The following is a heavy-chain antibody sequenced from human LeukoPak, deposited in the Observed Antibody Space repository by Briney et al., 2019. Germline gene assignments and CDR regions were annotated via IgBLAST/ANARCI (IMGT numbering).Heavy chain of an antibody. CDR3: ARGLSGDILEWLFLIYGMDV. Sequence: GGSLRLSCAASGFTFSSYSMNWVRQAPGKGLEWVSSISSSSYIYYADSVKGRFTISRDNAKSSLYLQMNSLRAEDTAVYYCARGLSGDILEWLFLIYGMDVWGQGTTVTVSS. CDR1: GFTFSSYS. J-gene: IGHJ6*02. D-gene: IGHD3-3*01. V-gene: IGHV3-21*01. CDR2: ISSSSYI.